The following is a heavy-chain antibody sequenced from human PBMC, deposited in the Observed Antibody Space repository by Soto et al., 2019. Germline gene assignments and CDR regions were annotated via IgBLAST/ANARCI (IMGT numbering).Heavy chain of an antibody. D-gene: IGHD3-22*01. CDR3: ARDGPNYDSSGYYYDASDI. CDR2: ISSSSSTI. Sequence: PGGSLRLSCAASGFTFSSYSMNWVRQAPGKGLEWVSYISSSSSTIYYADSVKGRFTISRDNAKNSLYLQMNSLRAEDTAVYYCARDGPNYDSSGYYYDASDIWGQGTMVTVSS. CDR1: GFTFSSYS. V-gene: IGHV3-48*01. J-gene: IGHJ3*02.